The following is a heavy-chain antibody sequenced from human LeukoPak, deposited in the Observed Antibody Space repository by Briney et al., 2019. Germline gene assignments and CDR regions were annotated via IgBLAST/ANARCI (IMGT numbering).Heavy chain of an antibody. J-gene: IGHJ4*02. CDR2: ISAYNGNT. CDR3: ARGGYYLHVDY. V-gene: IGHV1-18*04. CDR1: GYTFTTYF. Sequence: ASMKVSCKTSGYTFTTYFIHWVRQAPGQGLEWMGWISAYNGNTNYAQKLQGRVTMTTDTSTSTAYMELRSLRSDDTAVYYCARGGYYLHVDYWGQGTLVTVSS. D-gene: IGHD3-10*02.